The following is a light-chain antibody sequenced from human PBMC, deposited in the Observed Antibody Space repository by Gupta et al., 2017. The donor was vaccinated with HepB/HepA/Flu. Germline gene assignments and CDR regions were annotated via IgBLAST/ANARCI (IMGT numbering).Light chain of an antibody. J-gene: IGLJ2*01. Sequence: QSVLTQPPSVSGAPGQRVTISCTGSSSNIGAGYDVHWYQQLPRAAPNLLIYDNNNRRSGAPDRFSGSKSGTSASLAITGLQAEDEAYYYCQSYDNSRSGWGIFGGGTKLTVL. V-gene: IGLV1-40*01. CDR3: QSYDNSRSGWGI. CDR2: DNN. CDR1: SSNIGAGYD.